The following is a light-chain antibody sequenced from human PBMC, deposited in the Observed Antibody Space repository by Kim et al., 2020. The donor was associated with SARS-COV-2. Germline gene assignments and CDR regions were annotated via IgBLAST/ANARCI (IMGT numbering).Light chain of an antibody. CDR3: SAWDRSLDAVV. V-gene: IGLV10-54*01. J-gene: IGLJ2*01. Sequence: QTAPTTCNGDSDNVGHQGASWLQQRQGHPPKSLSYRDNNRPSGISERFSASTSGNTASLTITGLQPEDEADYYCSAWDRSLDAVVFGGGTQLTVL. CDR1: SDNVGHQG. CDR2: RDN.